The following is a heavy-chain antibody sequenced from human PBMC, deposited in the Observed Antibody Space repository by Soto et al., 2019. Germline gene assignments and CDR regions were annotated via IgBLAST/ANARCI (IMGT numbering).Heavy chain of an antibody. V-gene: IGHV3-30*18. CDR1: GFTFSDYG. CDR3: AKSPQWVAKGGMDV. J-gene: IGHJ6*02. Sequence: QVHLVESGGGVVQAGGSLRLSCAASGFTFSDYGVHWVRQAPGKGLEWVAVISNDGIKKNYGESAKGRFTISRDNSQNTLYLQMNSLKTEDTAVYYCAKSPQWVAKGGMDVWGQGATVTVSS. CDR2: ISNDGIKK. D-gene: IGHD1-26*01.